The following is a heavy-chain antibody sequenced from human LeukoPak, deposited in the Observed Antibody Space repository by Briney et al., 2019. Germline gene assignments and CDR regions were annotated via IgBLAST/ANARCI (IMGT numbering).Heavy chain of an antibody. D-gene: IGHD3-3*01. CDR3: AKDPLRRGEGQRTILSWFDP. V-gene: IGHV3-23*01. J-gene: IGHJ5*02. CDR1: GFTFSSYA. CDR2: ISGSGGST. Sequence: GGSLRLSCAASGFTFSSYAMSWVRQAPGKGLEWVSAISGSGGSTYYADSVKGRFTISRDNSKNTLYLQMNSLRAEDTAVYYCAKDPLRRGEGQRTILSWFDPWGQGTLVTVSS.